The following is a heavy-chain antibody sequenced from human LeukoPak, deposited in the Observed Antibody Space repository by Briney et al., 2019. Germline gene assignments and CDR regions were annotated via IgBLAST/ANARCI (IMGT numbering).Heavy chain of an antibody. V-gene: IGHV3-21*04. CDR3: AKDSSTLGNYFDY. D-gene: IGHD2-2*01. J-gene: IGHJ4*02. CDR1: GFTFSSYS. CDR2: ISSSSSYI. Sequence: GGSLRLSCAASGFTFSSYSMNWVRQAPGKGLEWVSSISSSSSYIYYADSVKGRFTISRDNAKNSLYLQMNSLRAEDTAVYYCAKDSSTLGNYFDYWGQGTLVTVSS.